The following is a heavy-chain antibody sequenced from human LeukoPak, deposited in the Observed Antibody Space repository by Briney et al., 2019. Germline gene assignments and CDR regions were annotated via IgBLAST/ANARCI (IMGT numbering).Heavy chain of an antibody. CDR2: IYTSGGT. Sequence: SEALSLTCTVSGGSISSYYWSWIRQPAGKGLEWIGRIYTSGGTNYNPSLKSRVTMSVDTSKNQFSPKLSSVTAADTAVYYCARDIVVPAASNWFDPWGQGTLVTVSS. D-gene: IGHD2-2*01. V-gene: IGHV4-4*07. J-gene: IGHJ5*02. CDR1: GGSISSYY. CDR3: ARDIVVPAASNWFDP.